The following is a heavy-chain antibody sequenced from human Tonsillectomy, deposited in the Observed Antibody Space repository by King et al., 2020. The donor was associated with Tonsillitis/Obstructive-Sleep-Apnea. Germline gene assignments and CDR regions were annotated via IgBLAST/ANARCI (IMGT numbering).Heavy chain of an antibody. CDR3: TRSDWFDS. Sequence: VQLVESGGGLVQPGGSLRLSCAASGFTISGYWMHWVRQAPGKGLVWVSRIKSDGRSTSYADSVKGRFTVSRDNAKKTLYLQMNSLRAEDTAVYFCTRSDWFDSWGQGTLVTVSS. J-gene: IGHJ5*01. CDR2: IKSDGRST. V-gene: IGHV3-74*01. CDR1: GFTISGYW.